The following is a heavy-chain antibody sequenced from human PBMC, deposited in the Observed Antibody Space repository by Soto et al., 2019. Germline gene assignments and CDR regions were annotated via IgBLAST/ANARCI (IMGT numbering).Heavy chain of an antibody. CDR2: IYYSGST. V-gene: IGHV4-31*03. D-gene: IGHD6-6*01. J-gene: IGHJ6*02. CDR1: GGSISSGGYY. Sequence: PSETLPLTCTVSGGSISSGGYYWSWIRTHPGKGLEWIGYIYYSGSTYYNPSLKSRVTISVDTSKNQFSLKLSSVTAADTAVYYCARDGAGSSSLGYYYYYYGMDVWGQGTTVTVSS. CDR3: ARDGAGSSSLGYYYYYYGMDV.